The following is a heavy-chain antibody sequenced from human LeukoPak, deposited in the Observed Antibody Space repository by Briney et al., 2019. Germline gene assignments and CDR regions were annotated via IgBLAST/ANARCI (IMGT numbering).Heavy chain of an antibody. V-gene: IGHV4-30-4*08. Sequence: SETLSLTCTVSGDSISNSDYYWSWIRQPPGKGLEWIGEINHSGSTNYNPSLKSRVTISVDTSKNQFSLKLSSVTAADTAVYYCARHKASVLRYFDWGPYFDYWGQGTLATVSS. D-gene: IGHD3-9*01. CDR3: ARHKASVLRYFDWGPYFDY. J-gene: IGHJ4*02. CDR1: GDSISNSDYY. CDR2: INHSGST.